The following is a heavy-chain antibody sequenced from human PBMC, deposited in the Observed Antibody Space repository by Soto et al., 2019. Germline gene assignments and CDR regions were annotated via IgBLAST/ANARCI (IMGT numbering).Heavy chain of an antibody. J-gene: IGHJ4*02. CDR3: ARESPYCTNGVCFFDY. CDR2: IYYSGST. D-gene: IGHD2-8*01. CDR1: GGSISSGGYY. V-gene: IGHV4-31*03. Sequence: QVQLQESGPGLVKPSQTLSLTCTVSGGSISSGGYYWSWIRQHPGKGLEWIGYIYYSGSTYYNPYFKSRVTISVDTSKNQFSLKLSSVTAADTAVYYCARESPYCTNGVCFFDYWGQGTLVTVSS.